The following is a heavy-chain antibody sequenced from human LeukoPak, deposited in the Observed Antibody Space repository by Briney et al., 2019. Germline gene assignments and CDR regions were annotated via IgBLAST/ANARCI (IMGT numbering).Heavy chain of an antibody. Sequence: SETLSLTCTVSGGSISSYYWTWIRQPPGKGLEWIGYIYYSGTTYYNPSLKSRVTISLDTSKNKFSLKLSSVTAADTAVYYCAREVRGAFDIWGQGTMVTVSS. CDR3: AREVRGAFDI. D-gene: IGHD2-2*01. V-gene: IGHV4-59*01. J-gene: IGHJ3*02. CDR1: GGSISSYY. CDR2: IYYSGTT.